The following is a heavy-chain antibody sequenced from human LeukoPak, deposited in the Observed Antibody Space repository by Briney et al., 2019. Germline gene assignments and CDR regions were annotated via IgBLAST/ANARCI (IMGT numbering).Heavy chain of an antibody. D-gene: IGHD2-21*01. CDR2: ISGSGGNT. Sequence: QPGGSLRLSCAASGFTFSSYAMNWVRQAPGKGLEWVSAISGSGGNTYYADSVKGRFTISRNHSKNTLYLQMNSLRAEDTAVYYCAKAGAIIYYYYMDVWGKGTTVTVSS. J-gene: IGHJ6*03. V-gene: IGHV3-23*01. CDR1: GFTFSSYA. CDR3: AKAGAIIYYYYMDV.